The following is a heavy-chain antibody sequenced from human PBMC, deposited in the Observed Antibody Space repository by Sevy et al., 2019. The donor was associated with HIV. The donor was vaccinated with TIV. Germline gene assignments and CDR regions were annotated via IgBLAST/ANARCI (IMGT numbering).Heavy chain of an antibody. D-gene: IGHD3-16*02. CDR3: VRVLWDVLVVPAATPSPWLDS. V-gene: IGHV3-7*01. CDR1: GFNFDTFW. CDR2: IDPRGKER. J-gene: IGHJ5*01. Sequence: GGSLRLSCAASGFNFDTFWMGWVRQAPGRGLEWVASIDPRGKERDHLDSLKGRFTISRDNAKNSLYLEMHSLKAEDPALYYCVRVLWDVLVVPAATPSPWLDSWGQGTLVTVSS.